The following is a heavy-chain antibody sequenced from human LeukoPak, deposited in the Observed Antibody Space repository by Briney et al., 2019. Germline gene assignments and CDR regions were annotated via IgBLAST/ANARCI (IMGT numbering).Heavy chain of an antibody. CDR1: GGSISGPY. V-gene: IGHV4-59*11. J-gene: IGHJ6*03. D-gene: IGHD3-16*01. CDR3: ARVMGDLASLYHMDV. CDR2: VYYSGST. Sequence: SETLSLTCTVSGGSISGPYWRWVRQPPAKGLEWIGDVYYSGSTHQNPSLKSRVTISVDTSKNQFSLKLRSVTAADTAVYYCARVMGDLASLYHMDVWGKGTTVTVSS.